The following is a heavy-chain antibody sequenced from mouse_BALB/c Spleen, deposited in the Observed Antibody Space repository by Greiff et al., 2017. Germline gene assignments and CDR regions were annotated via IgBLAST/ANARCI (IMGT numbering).Heavy chain of an antibody. V-gene: IGHV2-9-2*01. CDR3: VREGAFYAMDY. Sequence: VMLVESGPGLVAPSQSLSITCTVSGFSLTSYDISWIRQPPGKGLEWLGVIWTGGGTNYNSAFMSRLSISKDNSKSQVFLKMNSLQTDDTAIYYCVREGAFYAMDYWGQGTSVTVSS. CDR1: GFSLTSYD. J-gene: IGHJ4*01. CDR2: IWTGGGT.